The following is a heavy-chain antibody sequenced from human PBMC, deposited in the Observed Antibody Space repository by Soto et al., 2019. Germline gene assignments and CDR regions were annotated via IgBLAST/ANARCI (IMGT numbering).Heavy chain of an antibody. J-gene: IGHJ6*02. CDR1: GGTFSSYA. V-gene: IGHV1-69*12. Sequence: QVQLVQSGAEVKKPGSSVKVSCKASGGTFSSYAITWVRQAPGQGLEWMGGIIPIFGTANYAQKFQGRVTITADESTSTAYMERSSLRSEDTAVYYWATEGDGSGSYYYGMDVWGQGTTVTVSS. CDR3: ATEGDGSGSYYYGMDV. CDR2: IIPIFGTA. D-gene: IGHD3-22*01.